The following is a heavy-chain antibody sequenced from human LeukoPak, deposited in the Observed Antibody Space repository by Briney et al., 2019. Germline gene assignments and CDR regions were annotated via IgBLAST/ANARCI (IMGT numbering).Heavy chain of an antibody. D-gene: IGHD3-22*01. CDR2: MNPNSGNT. V-gene: IGHV1-8*02. J-gene: IGHJ5*02. CDR3: ARGRRGGYYYDSSGYFRNWFDP. Sequence: ASVKVSCKASGYTFTSYGISWVRQAPGQGLEWMGWMNPNSGNTGYAQKFQGRVTMTRNTSISTAYMELSSLRSEDTAVYYCARGRRGGYYYDSSGYFRNWFDPWGQGTLVTVSS. CDR1: GYTFTSYG.